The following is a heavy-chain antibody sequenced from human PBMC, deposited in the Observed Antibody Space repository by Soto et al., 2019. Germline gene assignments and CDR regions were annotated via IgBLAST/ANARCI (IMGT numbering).Heavy chain of an antibody. D-gene: IGHD6-6*01. CDR1: GYSFTSYW. Sequence: GESLKISCKGSGYSFTSYWISWVRQMPGKGLEWMGRIDPSDSYTNYSPSFQGHVTISADKSISTAYLQWSSLKASDTAMYYCARGGNEYSSSYYYYYYGMDVWGQGTTVTVSS. CDR3: ARGGNEYSSSYYYYYYGMDV. CDR2: IDPSDSYT. V-gene: IGHV5-10-1*01. J-gene: IGHJ6*02.